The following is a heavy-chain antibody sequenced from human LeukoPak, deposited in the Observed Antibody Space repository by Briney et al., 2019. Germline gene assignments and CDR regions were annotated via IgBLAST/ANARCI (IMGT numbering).Heavy chain of an antibody. CDR2: MSYSGTT. D-gene: IGHD5-18*01. CDR1: GGSISSSSYY. Sequence: PSETLSLTCTVSGGSISSSSYYWDWIRQPPGKGLQWIASMSYSGTTYYNPSLKSRVTISVDTSKNQFSLKLSSVTAADTAVYFCARSGYSFLVDSWGQGTLVTVSA. V-gene: IGHV4-39*01. J-gene: IGHJ4*02. CDR3: ARSGYSFLVDS.